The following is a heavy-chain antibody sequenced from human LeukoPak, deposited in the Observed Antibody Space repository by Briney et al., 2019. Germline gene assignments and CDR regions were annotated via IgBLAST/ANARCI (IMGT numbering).Heavy chain of an antibody. D-gene: IGHD2-2*01. Sequence: GGSLRLSCAASGFTFSRHWMHWVRQAPGKGLVWISRINSDASDTNYADFVKGRFTISRDNAKNTVYLQINSLRDEDTAVYYCARICSSTDCLIPDWGQGTLVTVS. CDR2: INSDASDT. CDR3: ARICSSTDCLIPD. J-gene: IGHJ4*02. V-gene: IGHV3-74*01. CDR1: GFTFSRHW.